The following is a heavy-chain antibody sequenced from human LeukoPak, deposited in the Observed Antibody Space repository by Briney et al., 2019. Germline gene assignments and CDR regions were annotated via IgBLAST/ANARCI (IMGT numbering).Heavy chain of an antibody. CDR3: ARGAVGSSGWYGGEYFQH. Sequence: GGSLRLSCAASGFTFSNAWMNWVRQAPGKGLEWVAVIWHDGSNKYHADSVKGRFTISRDNSKNTLYLQMNSLRAEDTAVYYCARGAVGSSGWYGGEYFQHWGQGTLVTVSS. J-gene: IGHJ1*01. V-gene: IGHV3-33*08. CDR1: GFTFSNAW. D-gene: IGHD6-19*01. CDR2: IWHDGSNK.